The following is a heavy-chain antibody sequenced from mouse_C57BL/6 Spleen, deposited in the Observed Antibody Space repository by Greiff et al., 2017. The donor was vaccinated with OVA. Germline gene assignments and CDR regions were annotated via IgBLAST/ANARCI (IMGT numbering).Heavy chain of an antibody. Sequence: EVQLQESGPGLVKPSQSLSLTCSVTGYSITSGYYWNWIRQFPGNKLEWMGYISYDGSNNYNPSLKNRISITRDTSKNQFFLKLNSVTTEDTATYYCARDYYGSSSTDVGGTGTTVTVSS. J-gene: IGHJ1*03. CDR3: ARDYYGSSSTDV. V-gene: IGHV3-6*01. CDR2: ISYDGSN. CDR1: GYSITSGYY. D-gene: IGHD1-1*01.